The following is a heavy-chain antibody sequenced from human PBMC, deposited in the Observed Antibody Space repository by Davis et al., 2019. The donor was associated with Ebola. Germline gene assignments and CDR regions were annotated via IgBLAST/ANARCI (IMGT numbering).Heavy chain of an antibody. J-gene: IGHJ4*02. CDR3: AKATSPYYYGSGSPFDY. D-gene: IGHD3-10*01. CDR1: GFTFSSYS. CDR2: IYSGGST. V-gene: IGHV3-23*03. Sequence: GESLKISCAASGFTFSSYSMSWVRQAPGKGLEWVSVIYSGGSTYYADSVKGRFTISRDNSKNTLYLQMNSLRAEDTAVYYCAKATSPYYYGSGSPFDYWGQGTLVTVSS.